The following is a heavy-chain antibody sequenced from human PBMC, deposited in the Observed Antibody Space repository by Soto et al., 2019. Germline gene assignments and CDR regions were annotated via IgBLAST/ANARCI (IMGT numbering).Heavy chain of an antibody. D-gene: IGHD4-17*01. CDR2: LYYSGST. J-gene: IGHJ4*02. CDR3: AREPSTTETTLC. Sequence: QVQLQESGPGLVKPSQTLSLTCTVSGGSISSGGYYWSWIRQHPRKGLEWIGYLYYSGSTYYNPSLKSRDTISVDTSKNQFSLKMSSVTAAETDVYYCAREPSTTETTLCWGQGTLVTVSS. V-gene: IGHV4-31*03. CDR1: GGSISSGGYY.